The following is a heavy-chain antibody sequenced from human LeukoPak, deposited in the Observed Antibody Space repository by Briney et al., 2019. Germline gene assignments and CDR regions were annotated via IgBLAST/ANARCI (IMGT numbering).Heavy chain of an antibody. V-gene: IGHV3-21*01. CDR3: ARDRGGQGPDFDY. CDR1: GFTFSSYN. Sequence: PGGSLRLSCAASGFTFSSYNMNWVRQAPGKGLEWVSSISSSSSYIYYADSVRGRFTISRDNAKNSLYLQMNSLRAEDTAVYYCARDRGGQGPDFDYWGQGTLVTVSS. D-gene: IGHD1-14*01. CDR2: ISSSSSYI. J-gene: IGHJ4*02.